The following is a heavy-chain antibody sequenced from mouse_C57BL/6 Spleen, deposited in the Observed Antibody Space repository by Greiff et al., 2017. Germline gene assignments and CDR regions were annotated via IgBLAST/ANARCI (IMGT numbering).Heavy chain of an antibody. CDR3: ASAMGYDVYYALDY. Sequence: VQLQQSGAELARPGASVKLSCKASGYTFTSYGISWVKQRTGQGLEWIGEIYPRSGNTYYNEKFKGKATLTADKSSSTAYMDLRSLTSEDSAVDFCASAMGYDVYYALDYGGQGTSVTVSS. J-gene: IGHJ4*01. CDR2: IYPRSGNT. D-gene: IGHD2-2*01. CDR1: GYTFTSYG. V-gene: IGHV1-81*01.